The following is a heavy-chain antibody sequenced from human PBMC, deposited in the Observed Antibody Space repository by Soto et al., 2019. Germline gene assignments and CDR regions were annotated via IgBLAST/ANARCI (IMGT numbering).Heavy chain of an antibody. CDR2: ISGGGSTT. J-gene: IGHJ1*01. D-gene: IGHD6-13*01. CDR3: AKDQAAGGTTSRYFQD. V-gene: IGHV3-23*01. CDR1: GFTFSSYA. Sequence: VQLLESGGGLVQPEGSLRLSCEASGFTFSSYAMSWVRQAPGKGLEWVSGISGGGSTTYYADSVKGRFTISRDNSKNTLYLQVNSLRAEDTAVYYCAKDQAAGGTTSRYFQDWGQGTLVTVSS.